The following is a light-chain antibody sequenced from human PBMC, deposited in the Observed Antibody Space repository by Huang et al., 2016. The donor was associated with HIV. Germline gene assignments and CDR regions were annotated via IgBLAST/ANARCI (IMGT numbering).Light chain of an antibody. CDR3: QQYNSYLYT. CDR1: QSISSW. J-gene: IGKJ2*01. CDR2: KAS. Sequence: DIQMTQSPSTLSASVGDRVTITCRASQSISSWLAWYQQKPGKAPKLLIYKASSLESGVPSRVSGSGSGTEFTLTISSLQPDEFATYYCQQYNSYLYTFGQGTKLEIK. V-gene: IGKV1-5*03.